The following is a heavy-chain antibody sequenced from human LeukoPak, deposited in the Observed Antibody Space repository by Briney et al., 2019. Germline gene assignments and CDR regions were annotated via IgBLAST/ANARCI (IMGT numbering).Heavy chain of an antibody. J-gene: IGHJ4*02. CDR3: ARDYYDSSGYYRFDY. CDR2: ISSSSSYI. CDR1: GFTFSSYS. V-gene: IGHV3-21*01. D-gene: IGHD3-22*01. Sequence: PGGSLRLSCAASGFTFSSYSMNWVRQAPGKGLEWVSSISSSSSYIYYADSAKGRFTISRDNAKNSLYLQMNSLRAEDTAVYYCARDYYDSSGYYRFDYWGQGTLVTVSS.